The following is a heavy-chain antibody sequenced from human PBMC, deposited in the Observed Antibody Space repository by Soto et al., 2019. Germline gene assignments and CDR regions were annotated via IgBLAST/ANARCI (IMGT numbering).Heavy chain of an antibody. CDR2: INHSGST. V-gene: IGHV4-34*01. CDR3: ARVRGYSGYDPLDY. CDR1: GGSFGGYD. D-gene: IGHD5-12*01. Sequence: SEPLFLSSTVLGGSFGGYDWSWIRHRPGKGLEWIGEINHSGSTNYNPSLKSRVTISVDTSKNQFSLKLSSVTAADTAVYYCARVRGYSGYDPLDYWGQGTLVTVYS. J-gene: IGHJ4*02.